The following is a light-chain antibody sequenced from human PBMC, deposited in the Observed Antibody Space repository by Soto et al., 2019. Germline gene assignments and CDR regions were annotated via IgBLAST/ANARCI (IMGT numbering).Light chain of an antibody. CDR2: DAS. V-gene: IGKV1-33*01. Sequence: DIQMTQSPSSLSASVGDRVTITCRASQDISNYLNWYQQRPGKAPKLLIYDASNLERGVPSSFSGTRSGTHFTFAITRPQAEDVATYYCQQSDSLPITFGQGTRLEI. CDR1: QDISNY. CDR3: QQSDSLPIT. J-gene: IGKJ5*01.